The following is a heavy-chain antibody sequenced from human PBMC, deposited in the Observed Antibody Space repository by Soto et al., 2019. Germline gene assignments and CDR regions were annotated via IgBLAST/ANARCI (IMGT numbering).Heavy chain of an antibody. V-gene: IGHV1-2*02. Sequence: ASVKVSCKASGYTFTVYYMHWVRQAPGQGLEWMGWINPKSGGTMYPQKFQGRVTMTWDTSISTAYMALTRLRSDDTAVYYCARDLAKGGGSAGFDYWGQGTLVSVSS. CDR2: INPKSGGT. CDR3: ARDLAKGGGSAGFDY. J-gene: IGHJ4*02. D-gene: IGHD1-26*01. CDR1: GYTFTVYY.